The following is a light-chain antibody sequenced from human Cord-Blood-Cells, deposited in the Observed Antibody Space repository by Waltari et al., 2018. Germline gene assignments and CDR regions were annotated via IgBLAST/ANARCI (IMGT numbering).Light chain of an antibody. CDR1: QGIGSY. V-gene: IGKV1-8*01. Sequence: AIRLTPSPPSFSASTGDSVHITSRGSQGIGSYLAWYQQKPGKAPKLPIYAASTLQSGVPSRFSGSGSGTDFTRTISCLQSEDFATYCCQQYYSYPYSFGQGTKLEIK. J-gene: IGKJ2*03. CDR3: QQYYSYPYS. CDR2: AAS.